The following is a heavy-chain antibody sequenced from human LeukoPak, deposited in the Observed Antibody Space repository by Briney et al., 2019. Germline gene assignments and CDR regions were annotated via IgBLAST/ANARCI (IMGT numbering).Heavy chain of an antibody. J-gene: IGHJ4*02. Sequence: DPGGSLRLSCAASGFTFSTYTMSWVRQAPGKGLEWVSAISGSGGSTYYADSVKGRFTISRDNSKNTLYLQMNSLRAEDTAVYYCAKGGYCSSTSCRRLQGLTYIDYWGQGTLVTVSS. D-gene: IGHD2-2*01. CDR2: ISGSGGST. CDR1: GFTFSTYT. V-gene: IGHV3-23*01. CDR3: AKGGYCSSTSCRRLQGLTYIDY.